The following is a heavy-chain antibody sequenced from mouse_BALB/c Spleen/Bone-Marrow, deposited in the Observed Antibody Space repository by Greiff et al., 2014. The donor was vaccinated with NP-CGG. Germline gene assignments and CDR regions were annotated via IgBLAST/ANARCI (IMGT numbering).Heavy chain of an antibody. CDR1: GYTFTSYW. CDR2: IAPGGGNT. J-gene: IGHJ4*01. Sequence: DLVKPGASAKLSCKASGYTFTSYWINWIKQRPGQGLEWIGRIAPGGGNTYYNEMFKGKATLTVDTSSSTAYIQLSSPSSEDSPVYFCARSPMITESYAMDYWGQGTSVTVSS. V-gene: IGHV1S41*01. D-gene: IGHD2-4*01. CDR3: ARSPMITESYAMDY.